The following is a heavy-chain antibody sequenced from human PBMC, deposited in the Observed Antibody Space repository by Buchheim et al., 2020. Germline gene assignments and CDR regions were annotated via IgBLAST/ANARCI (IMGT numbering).Heavy chain of an antibody. J-gene: IGHJ6*02. CDR2: ISGSGGST. CDR3: AKVGPCGSYCSYYYYGMDV. V-gene: IGHV3-23*04. Sequence: EVQLVESGGGLVQPGGSLRLSCAASGFTFSSYAMSWVRQAPGKGLEWVSTISGSGGSTYYADSVKGRFTISRDNSKNTLYLQRNSLRAEDTAVYYCAKVGPCGSYCSYYYYGMDVWGQGTT. CDR1: GFTFSSYA. D-gene: IGHD1-26*01.